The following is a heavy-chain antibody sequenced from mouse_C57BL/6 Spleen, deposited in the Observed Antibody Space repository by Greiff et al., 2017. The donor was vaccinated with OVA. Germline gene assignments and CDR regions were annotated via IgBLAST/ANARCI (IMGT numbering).Heavy chain of an antibody. CDR1: GYTFTDYY. CDR2: INPNNGGT. J-gene: IGHJ1*03. CDR3: ARLYGSSYWYFDV. Sequence: VQLQQSGPELVKPGASVKISCKASGYTFTDYYMNWVKQSHGKSLEWIGDINPNNGGTSYNQKFKGKATLTVDKSSSTAYMELRSLTSEDSAVYYCARLYGSSYWYFDVWGTGTTVTVSS. V-gene: IGHV1-26*01. D-gene: IGHD1-1*01.